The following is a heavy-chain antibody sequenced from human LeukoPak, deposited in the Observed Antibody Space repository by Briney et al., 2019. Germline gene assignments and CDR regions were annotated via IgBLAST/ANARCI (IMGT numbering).Heavy chain of an antibody. CDR2: IYHSGST. V-gene: IGHV4-31*03. CDR3: ARVPMGASYYYMDV. D-gene: IGHD1-26*01. Sequence: SQTLSLTCTVSGRSITRGGYYWSWIRQHPGKGLEWIGYIYHSGSTYYSPSLKSRITISVDTSKNQFSLNLSSVTAADTAAYYCARVPMGASYYYMDVWGKGTTVTVSS. CDR1: GRSITRGGYY. J-gene: IGHJ6*03.